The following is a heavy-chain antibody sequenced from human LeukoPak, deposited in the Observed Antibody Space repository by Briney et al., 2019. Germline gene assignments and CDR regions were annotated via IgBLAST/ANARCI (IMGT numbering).Heavy chain of an antibody. D-gene: IGHD5-12*01. CDR2: ISAYSGNT. Sequence: ASVKVSCKASGYTFNTYGISWVRQAPGQGPEWMGWISAYSGNTNYGQKFQGRVTMTTDTSTTTAYMELRSLRSDDTALYFCARGSLSGYEGAMDVWGQGTTVTVSS. CDR3: ARGSLSGYEGAMDV. J-gene: IGHJ6*02. CDR1: GYTFNTYG. V-gene: IGHV1-18*01.